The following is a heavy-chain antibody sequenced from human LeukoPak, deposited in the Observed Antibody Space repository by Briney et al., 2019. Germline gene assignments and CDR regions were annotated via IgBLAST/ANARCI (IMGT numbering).Heavy chain of an antibody. V-gene: IGHV4-39*01. J-gene: IGHJ4*02. CDR1: GGSISSSSYY. Sequence: PSETLSLTCTASGGSISSSSYYWGWIRQPPGKGLEWIGSIYYSGSTYYNPSLKSRVTISVDTSKNQFSLKLSSVTAADTAVYYCARTPRPSSYYYGSGSYCFDYWGQGTLVTVSS. CDR3: ARTPRPSSYYYGSGSYCFDY. CDR2: IYYSGST. D-gene: IGHD3-10*01.